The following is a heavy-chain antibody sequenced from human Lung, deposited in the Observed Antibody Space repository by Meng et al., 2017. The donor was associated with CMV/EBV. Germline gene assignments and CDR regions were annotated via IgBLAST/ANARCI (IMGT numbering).Heavy chain of an antibody. CDR3: ARVYCSRGSCSFDY. Sequence: SCAASGFTFSSYSVNWVRQAPGKGLEWVSSISSNSKYIFYADSVKGRFTISRDNAKNALHLQMNSLRDEDTALYYCARVYCSRGSCSFDYWGQGXLVTVSS. CDR2: ISSNSKYI. CDR1: GFTFSSYS. V-gene: IGHV3-21*01. D-gene: IGHD2-15*01. J-gene: IGHJ4*02.